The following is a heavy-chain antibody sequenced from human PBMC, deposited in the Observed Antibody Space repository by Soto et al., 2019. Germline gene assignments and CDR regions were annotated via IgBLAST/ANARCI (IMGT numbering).Heavy chain of an antibody. D-gene: IGHD2-8*02. J-gene: IGHJ4*02. CDR1: GGSISSGGYS. V-gene: IGHV4-30-2*01. CDR2: IYRSGST. Sequence: QLQLQESGSGLVKPSQTLSLTCAVSGGSISSGGYSWSWIRQPPGKGLEWIGYIYRSGSTYYNPSLKSRVTISVDRSKNQFSLKLSSVTAADTAVYYCASLSSGARWGQGTLVTVSS. CDR3: ASLSSGAR.